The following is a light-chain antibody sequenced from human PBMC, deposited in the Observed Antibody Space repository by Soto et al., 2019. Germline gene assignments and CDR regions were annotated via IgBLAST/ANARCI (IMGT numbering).Light chain of an antibody. V-gene: IGKV3-11*01. CDR1: QSVSSY. J-gene: IGKJ3*01. Sequence: EIVLTQSPATLSFSPGERATLSCRASQSVSSYLAWYQQKPGQAPRLLIYDASNRATGIPARFSGSGSGTDFTLTISSLEPEDFAVYYCQQRSSLPVTFGPGTKVDIK. CDR2: DAS. CDR3: QQRSSLPVT.